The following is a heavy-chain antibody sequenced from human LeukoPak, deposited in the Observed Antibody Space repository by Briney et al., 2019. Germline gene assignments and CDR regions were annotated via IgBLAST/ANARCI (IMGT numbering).Heavy chain of an antibody. CDR1: GFSFSSYG. J-gene: IGHJ4*02. V-gene: IGHV3-23*01. Sequence: GGSPRLSCAASGFSFSSYGMGWVRQAPGKGLEWVSAIISGSGGTTFYADSVKGRFTISRDNSENTLYLQMNSVRAEDTAVYYCAKTGPYYFDYWGQGTLVTVSS. CDR3: AKTGPYYFDY. CDR2: IISGSGGTT. D-gene: IGHD7-27*01.